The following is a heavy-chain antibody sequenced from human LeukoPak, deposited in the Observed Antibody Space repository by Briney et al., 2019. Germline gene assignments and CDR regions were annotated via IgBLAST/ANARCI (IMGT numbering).Heavy chain of an antibody. CDR2: IYYSGST. CDR3: ARVGYSYGYLAFDI. CDR1: GGSISSYY. J-gene: IGHJ3*02. Sequence: SETLSLTCTVSGGSISSYYWSWIRQPPGKGLEWIGYIYYSGSTNYNPSLKSRVTISVDTSKNQFSLKLSSVTAADTAVYYCARVGYSYGYLAFDIWGQGTMVTVSS. D-gene: IGHD5-18*01. V-gene: IGHV4-59*01.